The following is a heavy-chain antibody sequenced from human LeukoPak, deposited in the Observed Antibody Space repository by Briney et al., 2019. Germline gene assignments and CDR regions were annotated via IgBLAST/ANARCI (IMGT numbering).Heavy chain of an antibody. CDR1: GFTVSNYN. J-gene: IGHJ4*02. Sequence: GGSLRLSCAASGFTVSNYNMNWVRQAPGKGLEWVSFISESGSSIYYADSVKGRFTISRDIAKNSVYLQMNSLRDEDTAVYYCAKDSFTGYNYGKFDSWGQGTLVTVSS. CDR3: AKDSFTGYNYGKFDS. D-gene: IGHD1-1*01. CDR2: ISESGSSI. V-gene: IGHV3-48*02.